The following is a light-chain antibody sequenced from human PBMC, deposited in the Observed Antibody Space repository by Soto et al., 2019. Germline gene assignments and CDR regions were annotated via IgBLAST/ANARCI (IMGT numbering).Light chain of an antibody. V-gene: IGLV2-14*01. Sequence: QSALTQSASVSGSPGQSITISCTGTSSDVGGYNYVSWYQQYPGKAPKLMIYDVSNRPSGVSNRFSGSKSGNTASLTISGLQAEDEADYYCSSYTSSVSVVFGGGTQLTVL. CDR3: SSYTSSVSVV. J-gene: IGLJ2*01. CDR1: SSDVGGYNY. CDR2: DVS.